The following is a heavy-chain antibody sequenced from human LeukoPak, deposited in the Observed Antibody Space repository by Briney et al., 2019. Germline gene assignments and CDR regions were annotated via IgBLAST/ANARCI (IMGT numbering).Heavy chain of an antibody. CDR3: ARVNVRAGTSPFDY. J-gene: IGHJ4*02. CDR1: GFTFSSYS. CDR2: ISSSSSYI. V-gene: IGHV3-21*01. D-gene: IGHD3-10*02. Sequence: GGSLRLSCAASGFTFSSYSMNWVRQAPGKGLEWVSSISSSSSYIYYADSVKGRFTISRDNAKNSLYLQMNSPRAEDTAVYYCARVNVRAGTSPFDYWGQGTLVTVSS.